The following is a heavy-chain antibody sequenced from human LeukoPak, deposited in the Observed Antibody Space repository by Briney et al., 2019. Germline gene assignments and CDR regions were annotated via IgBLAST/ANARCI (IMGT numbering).Heavy chain of an antibody. CDR2: IRYDGSNK. CDR1: GFTFSSYG. D-gene: IGHD3-16*01. J-gene: IGHJ4*02. CDR3: AKDYDYVWGSTNY. Sequence: GGSLRLSCAASGFTFSSYGMHWLRQAPGTGLEWVAFIRYDGSNKYYADSVKGRFTISRDNSKNTLYLQMNSLRAEDTAVYYCAKDYDYVWGSTNYWGQGTLVTVSS. V-gene: IGHV3-30*02.